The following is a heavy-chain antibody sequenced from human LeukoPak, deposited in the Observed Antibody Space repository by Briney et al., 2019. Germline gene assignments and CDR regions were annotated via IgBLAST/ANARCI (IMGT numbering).Heavy chain of an antibody. Sequence: SETLSLTCTVSGGSISSGDYYWSWIRQPPGKGLDWIGYIYHTGSTYYNPSLKSRVTISVDRSKNQFSLKLSSVTAADTAVYYCARDKGGSYQGWGQGTLVTVSS. D-gene: IGHD1-26*01. CDR2: IYHTGST. CDR1: GGSISSGDYY. J-gene: IGHJ4*02. V-gene: IGHV4-30-2*01. CDR3: ARDKGGSYQG.